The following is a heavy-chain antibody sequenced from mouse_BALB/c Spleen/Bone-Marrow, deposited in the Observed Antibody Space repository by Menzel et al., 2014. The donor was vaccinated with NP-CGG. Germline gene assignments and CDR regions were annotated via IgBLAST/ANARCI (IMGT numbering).Heavy chain of an antibody. J-gene: IGHJ1*01. V-gene: IGHV3-2*02. CDR1: GYSITSDYA. CDR3: ARSADWYFDV. CDR2: ISYSGST. Sequence: EVQRVESGPGLVKPSQSLSLTCTVTGYSITSDYAWNWIRQFPGNKLEWMDYISYSGSTSYNPSLKSQISITRDTSENQFFLQLSSVTAEDTATYYCARSADWYFDVWGAGTTVTVSS.